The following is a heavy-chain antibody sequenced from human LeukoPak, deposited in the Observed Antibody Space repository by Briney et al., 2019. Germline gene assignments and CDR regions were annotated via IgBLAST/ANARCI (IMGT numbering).Heavy chain of an antibody. J-gene: IGHJ4*02. CDR1: GFTFDDYA. CDR3: AKAPETYYYDSSGSPAPFDY. Sequence: GGSLRLSCAASGFTFDDYAMHWVRHAPGKGLEWVSGISWNSGSIGYADSVKGRFTISRDNAKNSLYLQMNSLRAEDTALYYCAKAPETYYYDSSGSPAPFDYWGQGTLVTVSS. D-gene: IGHD3-22*01. CDR2: ISWNSGSI. V-gene: IGHV3-9*01.